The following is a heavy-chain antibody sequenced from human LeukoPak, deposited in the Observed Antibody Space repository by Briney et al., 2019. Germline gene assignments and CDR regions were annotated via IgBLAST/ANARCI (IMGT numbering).Heavy chain of an antibody. CDR1: GYTFTSYG. J-gene: IGHJ4*02. CDR2: ISAYNGNT. V-gene: IGHV1-18*04. D-gene: IGHD3-10*01. Sequence: ASVKVSCKASGYTFTSYGISWVRQAPGQGLEWMGWISAYNGNTNYAQKLQGRVTMTTDTSTSTAYMELRSLRSDDTAVYYCAREGFYGSGSYQRYYFDYRGQGTLVTVSS. CDR3: AREGFYGSGSYQRYYFDY.